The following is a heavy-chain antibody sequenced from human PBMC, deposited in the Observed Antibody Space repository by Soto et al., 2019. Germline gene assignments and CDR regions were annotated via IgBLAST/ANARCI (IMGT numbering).Heavy chain of an antibody. V-gene: IGHV3-21*01. J-gene: IGHJ6*02. Sequence: GGSLRLSCAASGFTLTTYSMNWVRQASGKGLEWVASISSSSSHIYYADSVKGRFTISRDNARNSLYLQMNSLRAEDTAVYYCVRERGLSSYYGMDVWGQGTTVTVSS. D-gene: IGHD3-10*01. CDR1: GFTLTTYS. CDR3: VRERGLSSYYGMDV. CDR2: ISSSSSHI.